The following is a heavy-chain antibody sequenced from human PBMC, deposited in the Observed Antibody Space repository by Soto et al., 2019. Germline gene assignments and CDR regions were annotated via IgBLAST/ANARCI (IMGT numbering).Heavy chain of an antibody. J-gene: IGHJ4*02. CDR3: ARTPDQNYDFWSGYYYDY. D-gene: IGHD3-3*01. CDR2: IIPIFGTA. V-gene: IGHV1-69*01. Sequence: QVQLVQSGAEVKKPGSSVKVSCKASGGTFSSYAISWVRQAPGQGLEWMGGIIPIFGTANYAQKFQGRVKITAAESTSTANMELSSLRSEDTAVYYCARTPDQNYDFWSGYYYDYWGQGTLVTVSS. CDR1: GGTFSSYA.